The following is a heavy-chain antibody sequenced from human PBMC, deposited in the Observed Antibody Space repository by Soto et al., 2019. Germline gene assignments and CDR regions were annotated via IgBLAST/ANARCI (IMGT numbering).Heavy chain of an antibody. D-gene: IGHD6-19*01. J-gene: IGHJ4*02. CDR3: AAITSSGWKKANDY. CDR1: GFTFSSYD. CDR2: IGTAGDT. Sequence: EVQLVESGGGLVQPGGSLRLSCAASGFTFSSYDMHWVRQATGKGLEWVSAIGTAGDTYYPGSVKGRFTISRENAKNSLYLQMNSLRAEETAVYYCAAITSSGWKKANDYWGQGTLVTVSS. V-gene: IGHV3-13*01.